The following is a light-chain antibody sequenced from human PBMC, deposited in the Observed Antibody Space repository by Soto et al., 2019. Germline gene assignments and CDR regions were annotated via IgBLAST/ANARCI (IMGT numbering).Light chain of an antibody. Sequence: QLVLTQPPSASGTPGQRVTISCSGSSSNIGINTVNWYQQLPGTAPKLLIFSSYQRPSGVPDRFSGSKSGTSASLAISGLQSDDEADYYCATCDDSLNGLWVFGGGTQLTVL. J-gene: IGLJ3*02. V-gene: IGLV1-44*01. CDR3: ATCDDSLNGLWV. CDR2: SSY. CDR1: SSNIGINT.